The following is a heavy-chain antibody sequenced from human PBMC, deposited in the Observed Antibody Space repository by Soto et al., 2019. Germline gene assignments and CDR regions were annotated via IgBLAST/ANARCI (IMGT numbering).Heavy chain of an antibody. CDR3: ARRPQKAYDPIDY. Sequence: PGESLKISSITSGYKFTAYWVAWVRQRPGKGLEWMGIIYPGDFDTRYSPSFEGQATISVDRSTNTAHLHWSSLKASDTAIYYCARRPQKAYDPIDYWGQGTLVTVSS. V-gene: IGHV5-51*01. CDR2: IYPGDFDT. D-gene: IGHD1-1*01. J-gene: IGHJ4*02. CDR1: GYKFTAYW.